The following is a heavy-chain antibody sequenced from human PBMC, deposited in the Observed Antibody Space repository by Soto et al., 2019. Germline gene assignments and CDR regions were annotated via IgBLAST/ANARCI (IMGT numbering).Heavy chain of an antibody. CDR3: ARGWANTTAYYPFFDY. CDR2: IYTGGSA. V-gene: IGHV3-53*02. Sequence: EVQLVEIGGGLIQPGGSLRLSCAASGFIVSSNFMIWVRQAPGKGLEWVSVIYTGGSAHYADSVKGRFTISRDSSKNTLYLQINSLRVEDTAVYYCARGWANTTAYYPFFDYWGQGTLVSVSS. J-gene: IGHJ4*02. D-gene: IGHD3-9*01. CDR1: GFIVSSNF.